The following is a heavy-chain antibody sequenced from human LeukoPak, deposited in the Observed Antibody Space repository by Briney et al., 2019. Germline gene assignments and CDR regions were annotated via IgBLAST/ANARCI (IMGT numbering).Heavy chain of an antibody. CDR3: ARALMPVVPAVDYYYYYMDV. J-gene: IGHJ6*03. Sequence: SETLSLTCTVSGGSISSYYWSWIRQPPGKGLEWIGYIYYSGSTNYNPSLKSRVTISVDTSKNQFSLKLSSVTAADTAVYYCARALMPVVPAVDYYYYYMDVWGKGTTVTVSS. D-gene: IGHD2-2*01. CDR1: GGSISSYY. CDR2: IYYSGST. V-gene: IGHV4-59*01.